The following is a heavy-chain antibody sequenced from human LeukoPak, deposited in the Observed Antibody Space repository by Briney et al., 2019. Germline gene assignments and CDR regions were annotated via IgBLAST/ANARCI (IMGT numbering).Heavy chain of an antibody. D-gene: IGHD4-17*01. V-gene: IGHV3-53*01. J-gene: IGHJ4*02. CDR3: ARESHDYGTFDY. CDR1: GFTVSSNY. CDR2: IYSGGST. Sequence: GGSLRLSCAASGFTVSSNYVSWVRQAPGKGRECVSFIYSGGSTYYADCGKGRFTITRDNSKNTLYLQMNSLRAEDTAVYYCARESHDYGTFDYWGQGTLVTVSS.